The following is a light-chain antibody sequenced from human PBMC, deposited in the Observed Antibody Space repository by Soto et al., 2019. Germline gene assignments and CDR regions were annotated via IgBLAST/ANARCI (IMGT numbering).Light chain of an antibody. CDR3: QKYNCAPWN. J-gene: IGKJ1*01. V-gene: IGKV1-27*01. Sequence: IQMTQSPSSLSASVGDRVTITCRASQGISNYVAWYQQKPGKVPKLLIYAASTLQSGVPSRFSGSGSGTDFTLTNSSLQPNDVANYYCQKYNCAPWNFSQGTKVEIK. CDR1: QGISNY. CDR2: AAS.